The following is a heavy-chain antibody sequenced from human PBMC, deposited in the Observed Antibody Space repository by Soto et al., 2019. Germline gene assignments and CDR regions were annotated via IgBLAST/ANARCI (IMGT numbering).Heavy chain of an antibody. J-gene: IGHJ6*02. CDR3: AREVVVVAIMYFFYGMDD. Sequence: ASVKVSCKASGYTFTSYGISWVRQAPGQGLEGMGWISAYNGNTNYAQKLQGRVTMTTDTSTSTAYMELRSLRSDDTAVYYCAREVVVVAIMYFFYGMDDSGQGTRVTVSS. CDR1: GYTFTSYG. V-gene: IGHV1-18*01. D-gene: IGHD2-15*01. CDR2: ISAYNGNT.